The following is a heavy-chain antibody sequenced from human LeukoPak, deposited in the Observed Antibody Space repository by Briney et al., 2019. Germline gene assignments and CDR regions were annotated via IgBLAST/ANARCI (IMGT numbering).Heavy chain of an antibody. D-gene: IGHD1-26*01. J-gene: IGHJ4*02. CDR2: IYNGGST. CDR3: ARVWELYYFDY. V-gene: IGHV3-53*01. Sequence: GGSLRLSCAASGFTVSSNYMSWVRQAPGKGLEWVSIIYNGGSTYYADSVKGRFTISRDNSKNTLYLQMNSLRAEDTAVYYCARVWELYYFDYWGQGTLVTVSS. CDR1: GFTVSSNY.